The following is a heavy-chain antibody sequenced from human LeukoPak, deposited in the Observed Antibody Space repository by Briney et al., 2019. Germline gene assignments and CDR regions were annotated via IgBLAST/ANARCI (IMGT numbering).Heavy chain of an antibody. D-gene: IGHD5-12*01. V-gene: IGHV4-59*01. CDR3: ARVSGGYDDY. CDR2: IYYSGST. J-gene: IGHJ4*02. CDR1: GGSISTYY. Sequence: SGTLSLTCTVSGGSISTYYWSWIRQPPGKGLEWIGYIYYSGSTNYNPSLRSRVTISVDTSKNQFSLKVNFVTAADTAVYYCARVSGGYDDYWGLGALVTVSS.